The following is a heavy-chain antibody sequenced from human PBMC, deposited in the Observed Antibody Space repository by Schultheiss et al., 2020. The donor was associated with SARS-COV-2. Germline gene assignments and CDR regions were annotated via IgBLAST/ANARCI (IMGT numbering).Heavy chain of an antibody. D-gene: IGHD3-3*01. CDR2: INPKSGGT. CDR1: GYTFTGYY. Sequence: ASGKVSCKASGYTFTGYYIHWVRHAPGQGLEWMGWINPKSGGTNFAQKFQGRVTMTRDTSITTAYMELSRLRSDDTAMYYCARVLEGMTPSSYYYYGMDVWGQGTTVTVSS. V-gene: IGHV1-2*02. J-gene: IGHJ6*02. CDR3: ARVLEGMTPSSYYYYGMDV.